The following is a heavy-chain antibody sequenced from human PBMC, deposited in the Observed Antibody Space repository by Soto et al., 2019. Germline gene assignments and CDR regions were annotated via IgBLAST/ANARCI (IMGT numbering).Heavy chain of an antibody. CDR2: ISGSSSYI. D-gene: IGHD5-18*01. J-gene: IGHJ4*02. Sequence: EVQLVESGGGLVKPGGSLRRSCAASGFTFSSYSMNWVRQAPGKGLEWVSSISGSSSYIYYADSVKGRFTISRDNAKNSLYLQMNSLRAEDTAVYYCARDQPGYSYGYGLGYWGQGTLVTVSS. V-gene: IGHV3-21*01. CDR1: GFTFSSYS. CDR3: ARDQPGYSYGYGLGY.